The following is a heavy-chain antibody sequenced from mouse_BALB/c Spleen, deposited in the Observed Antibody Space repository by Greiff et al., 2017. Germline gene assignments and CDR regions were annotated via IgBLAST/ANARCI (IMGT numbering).Heavy chain of an antibody. V-gene: IGHV1-9*01. D-gene: IGHD1-1*01. J-gene: IGHJ4*01. CDR1: GYTFSSYW. CDR2: ILPGSGST. CDR3: ARGPYYGSRAPAMDY. Sequence: VKLVESGAELMKPGASVKISCKATGYTFSSYWIEWVKQRPGHGLEWIGEILPGSGSTNYNEKFKGKATFTADTSSNTAYMQLSSLTSEDSAVYYCARGPYYGSRAPAMDYWGQGTSVTVSS.